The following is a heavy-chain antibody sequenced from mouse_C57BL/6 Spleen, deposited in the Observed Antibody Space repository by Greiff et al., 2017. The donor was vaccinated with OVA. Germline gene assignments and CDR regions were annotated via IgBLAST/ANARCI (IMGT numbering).Heavy chain of an antibody. J-gene: IGHJ2*01. V-gene: IGHV1-61*01. CDR1: GYTFTSYW. CDR2: IYPSDSET. D-gene: IGHD1-1*01. Sequence: QVQLQQSGAELVRPGSSVKLSCKASGYTFTSYWMDWVKQRPGQGLEWIGNIYPSDSETHYNQKFKDKATLTVDKSYSTSYMQLSSLTSEDSAVYYCARSGSNCGYFDYWGQGTTLTVSS. CDR3: ARSGSNCGYFDY.